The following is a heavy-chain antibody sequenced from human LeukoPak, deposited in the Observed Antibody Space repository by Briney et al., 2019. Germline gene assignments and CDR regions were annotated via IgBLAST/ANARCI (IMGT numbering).Heavy chain of an antibody. Sequence: SVKVSCKASGGTFSSYTISWVRQAPGQGLEWMGGIIPIFGTTNYAQKFQGRVTITADKSTTTTYMQLSSLRSEDTAVYYCARSRFPYYRLSGADYYYMDVWAKGTTVTVSS. J-gene: IGHJ6*03. D-gene: IGHD3-10*01. CDR2: IIPIFGTT. CDR3: ARSRFPYYRLSGADYYYMDV. CDR1: GGTFSSYT. V-gene: IGHV1-69*06.